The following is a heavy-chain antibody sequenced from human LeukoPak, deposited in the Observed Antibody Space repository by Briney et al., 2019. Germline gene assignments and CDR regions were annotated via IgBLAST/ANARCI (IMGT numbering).Heavy chain of an antibody. Sequence: GGSLRLTCAASGFTFSSYWMSWVRQAPGKGLEWVGNIKEDGSVKHYMDSVKGRFTISRDNAKNSLYLQINSLRAEDTAVYYCASQSFGRFDPWGQGTRVTVSS. CDR2: IKEDGSVK. CDR1: GFTFSSYW. V-gene: IGHV3-7*02. J-gene: IGHJ5*02. D-gene: IGHD3-16*01. CDR3: ASQSFGRFDP.